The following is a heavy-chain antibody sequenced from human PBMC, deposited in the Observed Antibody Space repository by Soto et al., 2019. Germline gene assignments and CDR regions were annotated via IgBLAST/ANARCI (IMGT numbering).Heavy chain of an antibody. CDR1: GFTFSSYA. J-gene: IGHJ5*02. CDR2: ISGSGGST. V-gene: IGHV3-23*01. Sequence: SCAASGFTFSSYAMSWVRQAPGKGLEWVSVISGSGGSTYYADSVKGRFTISRDNSKNTLYLQMNSLRAEDTAVYYCAKDQLAVAGLNWFDPWGQGTLVTVAS. CDR3: AKDQLAVAGLNWFDP. D-gene: IGHD6-19*01.